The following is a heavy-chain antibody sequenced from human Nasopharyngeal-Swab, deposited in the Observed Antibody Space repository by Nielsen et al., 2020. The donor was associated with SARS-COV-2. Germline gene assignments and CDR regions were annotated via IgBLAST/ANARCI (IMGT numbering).Heavy chain of an antibody. D-gene: IGHD5-18*01. CDR2: INPNSGGT. J-gene: IGHJ5*02. V-gene: IGHV1-2*06. Sequence: ASVTVSFKSSGYTFTGYYMHWVRQAPGQGLEWMGRINPNSGGTNYAQKFQGRVTMTRDTSISTAYMELSRLRSDDTAVYYCAREPRYSYGLFDPWGQGTLVTVSS. CDR1: GYTFTGYY. CDR3: AREPRYSYGLFDP.